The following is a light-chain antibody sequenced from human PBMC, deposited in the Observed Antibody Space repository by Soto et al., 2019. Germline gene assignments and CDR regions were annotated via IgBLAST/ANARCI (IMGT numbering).Light chain of an antibody. Sequence: QSALTQPRSVSESPGQSVTISCTGTNSDIGGYNYVSWYQQHPGKAPKLMIYDVNKRPSGVPDRFSGSKSGNTASLTISGLQAEDEADYYCCSYAASYTLLFGGGTKLTVL. CDR2: DVN. CDR1: NSDIGGYNY. V-gene: IGLV2-11*01. CDR3: CSYAASYTLL. J-gene: IGLJ2*01.